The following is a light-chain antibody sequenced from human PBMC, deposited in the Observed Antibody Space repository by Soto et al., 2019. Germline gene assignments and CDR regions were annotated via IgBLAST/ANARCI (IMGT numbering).Light chain of an antibody. CDR3: SSFGGTNNLL. CDR2: EVT. J-gene: IGLJ2*01. Sequence: QSVLTQPPSASGSPGQSVTISCTGTSSDVGGYNYVSWYQQHPGKAPKLMIFEVTKWPSGVPDRFFGSKSGSTASLTVSGLQAEDEADYYCSSFGGTNNLLFGGGTKVTVL. V-gene: IGLV2-8*01. CDR1: SSDVGGYNY.